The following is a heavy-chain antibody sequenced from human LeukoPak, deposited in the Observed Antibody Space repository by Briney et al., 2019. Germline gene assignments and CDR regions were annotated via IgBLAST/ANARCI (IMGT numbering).Heavy chain of an antibody. CDR2: IYYSGST. V-gene: IGHV4-59*01. CDR1: GGSISSYY. CDR3: ASGYSLDAFDI. Sequence: PSETLSLTCTVSGGSISSYYWSWLRQPPGKGLEWIGYIYYSGSTNYNPSLKSRVTISVDTSKNQFSLKLSSVTAADTAVYYCASGYSLDAFDIWGQGTMVTVSS. D-gene: IGHD3-22*01. J-gene: IGHJ3*02.